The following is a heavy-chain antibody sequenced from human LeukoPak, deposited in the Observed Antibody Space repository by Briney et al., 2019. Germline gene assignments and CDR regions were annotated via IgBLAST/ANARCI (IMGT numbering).Heavy chain of an antibody. CDR2: IYYSGST. J-gene: IGHJ1*01. CDR1: GGSISSGGYY. CDR3: ARGFNYYDSSGYQGYFQH. V-gene: IGHV4-31*03. D-gene: IGHD3-22*01. Sequence: PSETLSLTCTVSGGSISSGGYYWSWIRQHPGKGLEWIGYIYYSGSTYYNPSLKSRVTISVDTSKNQFSLKLSSVTAADTAVYYCARGFNYYDSSGYQGYFQHWGQGTLVTVSS.